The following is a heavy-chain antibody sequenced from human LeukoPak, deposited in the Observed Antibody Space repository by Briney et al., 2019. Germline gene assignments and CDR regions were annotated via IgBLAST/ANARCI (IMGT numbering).Heavy chain of an antibody. CDR3: ARRLAAAGMSFFDY. D-gene: IGHD6-13*01. J-gene: IGHJ4*02. CDR2: IRTYDDNA. CDR1: GYTFTSYG. V-gene: IGHV1-18*01. Sequence: GASVKVSCKASGYTFTSYGIIWVRQAPGQGLEWMGGIRTYDDNANYAQKLQGRVTMTTDTSTSTAYMELRSLRSDDTAVYYCARRLAAAGMSFFDYWGQGTLVTVSS.